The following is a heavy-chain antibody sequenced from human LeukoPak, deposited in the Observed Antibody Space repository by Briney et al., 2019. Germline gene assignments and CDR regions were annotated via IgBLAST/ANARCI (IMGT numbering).Heavy chain of an antibody. D-gene: IGHD3-22*01. Sequence: PSETLSLTCTVSGGSISSYYWSWIRQPPGKGLEGIGRIYTSGSTNYNPSLKSRVTMSVDTSKNQFSLKLSSVTAADTAVYYCAREDYYDSSGYYRHDAFDIWGQGTMVTVSS. J-gene: IGHJ3*02. CDR1: GGSISSYY. CDR2: IYTSGST. V-gene: IGHV4-4*07. CDR3: AREDYYDSSGYYRHDAFDI.